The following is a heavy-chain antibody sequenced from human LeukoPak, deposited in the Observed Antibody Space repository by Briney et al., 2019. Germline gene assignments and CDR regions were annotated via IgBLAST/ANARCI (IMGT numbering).Heavy chain of an antibody. Sequence: GGSLRLSCAASGFTVSGNYMSWVRQAPGKGLEWVSLLYSGGSTYYADSVKGRFSISRDNSKNTLYLQMNSLRAEDTAVYYCASRDKGYYYGMDVWGQGTSVTVSS. J-gene: IGHJ6*02. CDR3: ASRDKGYYYGMDV. V-gene: IGHV3-66*01. D-gene: IGHD5-24*01. CDR2: LYSGGST. CDR1: GFTVSGNY.